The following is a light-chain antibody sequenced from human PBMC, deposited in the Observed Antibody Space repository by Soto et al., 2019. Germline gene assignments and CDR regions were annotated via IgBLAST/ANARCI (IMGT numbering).Light chain of an antibody. J-gene: IGLJ1*01. V-gene: IGLV1-44*01. Sequence: QSVLTQPPSASGTPGQRVTISCSGSSSNIGSNTVKWYQQLPGTAPKLLIYSNNQRPSAVPDRFSGSKSGTSASLAISGLQSEDEADYYCAAWDDSLGRPYVFGTGTKLTVL. CDR1: SSNIGSNT. CDR2: SNN. CDR3: AAWDDSLGRPYV.